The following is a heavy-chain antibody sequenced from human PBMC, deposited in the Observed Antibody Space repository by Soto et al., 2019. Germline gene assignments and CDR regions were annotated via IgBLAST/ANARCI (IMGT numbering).Heavy chain of an antibody. CDR1: GFTFSSYG. CDR2: ISYDGSNK. D-gene: IGHD1-26*01. J-gene: IGHJ4*02. CDR3: ARDRTGYSNDFDY. V-gene: IGHV3-30*03. Sequence: GGSLRLSCAASGFTFSSYGMHWVRQAPGKGLEWVAVISYDGSNKYYADSVKGRFTISRDNSKNSLYLQMNSLRAEDTAVYYCARDRTGYSNDFDYWGQGTLVTVSS.